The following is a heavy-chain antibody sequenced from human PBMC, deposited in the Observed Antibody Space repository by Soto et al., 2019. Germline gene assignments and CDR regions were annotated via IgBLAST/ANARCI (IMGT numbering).Heavy chain of an antibody. CDR3: ARYPGLRATGYNWFDP. D-gene: IGHD3-10*01. Sequence: QVQLVQSGAEVKKPGSSVKVSCKASGGTFSSYTISWVRQAPGQGLEWMGRIIPILGIATYAQKFQGRVTSTADKSTSTAYMELSSLRSEDTAVYYCARYPGLRATGYNWFDPWGQGTLVTVSS. V-gene: IGHV1-69*02. CDR1: GGTFSSYT. J-gene: IGHJ5*02. CDR2: IIPILGIA.